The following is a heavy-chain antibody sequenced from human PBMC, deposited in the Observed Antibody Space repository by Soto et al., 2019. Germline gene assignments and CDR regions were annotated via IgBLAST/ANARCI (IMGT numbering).Heavy chain of an antibody. J-gene: IGHJ4*02. V-gene: IGHV4-31*03. CDR1: GGSISSGGYY. D-gene: IGHD2-21*02. CDR2: IYYSGST. Sequence: TLSLTCTVSGGSISSGGYYWSWIRQHPGKGLEWIGYIYYSGSTYYNPSLKSRVTISVDTSKNQFSLKLSSVTAADTAVYYCARALPDYIVVVTATFDYWGQGTLVTVSS. CDR3: ARALPDYIVVVTATFDY.